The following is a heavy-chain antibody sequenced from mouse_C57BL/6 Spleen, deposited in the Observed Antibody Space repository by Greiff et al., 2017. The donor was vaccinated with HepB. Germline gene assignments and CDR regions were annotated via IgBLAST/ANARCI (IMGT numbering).Heavy chain of an antibody. Sequence: EVKVVESGPVLVKPGASVKMSCKASGYTFTDYYMNWVKQSHGKSLEWIGVINPYNGGTSYNPKFKGKATLTVDKSSSTAYMELNSLTPEDSAVYYFISSYDYYAMDDWGQGTSVTVSS. D-gene: IGHD1-1*01. CDR3: ISSYDYYAMDD. V-gene: IGHV1-19*01. CDR1: GYTFTDYY. CDR2: INPYNGGT. J-gene: IGHJ4*01.